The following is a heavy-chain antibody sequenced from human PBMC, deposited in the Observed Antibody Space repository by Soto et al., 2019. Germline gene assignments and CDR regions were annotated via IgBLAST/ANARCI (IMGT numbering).Heavy chain of an antibody. CDR1: GFSLSRARMG. V-gene: IGHV2-26*01. CDR3: ARALRTGLPIYDPDS. CDR2: IFRNDER. Sequence: QVTLKESGPVLVKPTETLTLTCSVSGFSLSRARMGVRWIRQPPGKALEWLAHIFRNDERSYNTSLKSRPTSPRDPPKSQVVLSMTNVDPVDTVTYFCARALRTGLPIYDPDSWGQGALVTVSS. J-gene: IGHJ4*02. D-gene: IGHD5-12*01.